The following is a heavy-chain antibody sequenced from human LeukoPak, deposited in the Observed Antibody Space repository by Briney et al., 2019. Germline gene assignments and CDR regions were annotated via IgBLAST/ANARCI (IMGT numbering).Heavy chain of an antibody. CDR1: GFTFSNAW. CDR3: TTATVGATTFDY. J-gene: IGHJ4*02. D-gene: IGHD1-26*01. CDR2: IKSKTDGGTT. V-gene: IGHV3-15*01. Sequence: PGGSLRLSCAASGFTFSNAWMSWVRQAPGKGLEWVGRIKSKTDGGTTDYAAPVKGRFTISRDDSKNTLYLQMNSLKTEDTAVYYCTTATVGATTFDYWGQGTLVTVSS.